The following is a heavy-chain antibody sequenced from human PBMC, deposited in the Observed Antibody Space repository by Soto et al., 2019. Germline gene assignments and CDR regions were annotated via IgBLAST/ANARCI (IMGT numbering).Heavy chain of an antibody. CDR3: VRLIGNSWLDF. CDR2: TYYRSKWYN. CDR1: WDNGSSSCVA. V-gene: IGHV6-1*01. J-gene: IGHJ5*01. Sequence: SQSLSLTCGISWDNGSSSCVAWNSIKHSPSRGLEWLGRTYYRSKWYNDYAESVKSRITINPDTSKNQFSLHLNSVTPEDTAVYFCVRLIGNSWLDFWAQGTLVTVSS. D-gene: IGHD1-26*01.